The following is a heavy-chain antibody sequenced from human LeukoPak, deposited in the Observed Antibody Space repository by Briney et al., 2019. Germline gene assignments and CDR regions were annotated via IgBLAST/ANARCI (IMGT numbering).Heavy chain of an antibody. Sequence: PSETLSLTCTVSGGSISSYYWSWIRQPPGKGLECIGYIYYSGSTNYNPSLKSRVTISVDTSKNQFSLKLSSVTAADTAVYYCARDGLWFGEFPNWFDPWGQGTLVTVSS. CDR2: IYYSGST. J-gene: IGHJ5*02. D-gene: IGHD3-10*01. V-gene: IGHV4-59*01. CDR1: GGSISSYY. CDR3: ARDGLWFGEFPNWFDP.